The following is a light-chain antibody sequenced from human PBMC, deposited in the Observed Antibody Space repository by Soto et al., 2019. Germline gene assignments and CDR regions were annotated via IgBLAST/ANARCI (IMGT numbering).Light chain of an antibody. CDR2: WAS. CDR3: QQYDNWPPYT. CDR1: QSVLYSSNNKNY. J-gene: IGKJ2*01. V-gene: IGKV4-1*01. Sequence: DIVMTHSPDSLAVSLGERASIICTSSQSVLYSSNNKNYLAWYQQKPGQPPKALIYWASTRESGVPDRFSGSGSGTDFTLTISSLQAEGVAVYYCQQYDNWPPYTFGQGTKVDIK.